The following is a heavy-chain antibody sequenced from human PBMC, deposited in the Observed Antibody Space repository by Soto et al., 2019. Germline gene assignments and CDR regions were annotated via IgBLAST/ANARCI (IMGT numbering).Heavy chain of an antibody. CDR1: GGSISSYY. V-gene: IGHV4-59*01. Sequence: SETLSLTCTVSGGSISSYYWSWIRQPPGKGLEWIGYIYYSGSTNYNPSLKSRVTISVDTSKNQFSLKLSSVTAADTAVYYCARVAYCSGGNCYGMDVWSQGTTVTVS. CDR2: IYYSGST. D-gene: IGHD2-15*01. CDR3: ARVAYCSGGNCYGMDV. J-gene: IGHJ6*02.